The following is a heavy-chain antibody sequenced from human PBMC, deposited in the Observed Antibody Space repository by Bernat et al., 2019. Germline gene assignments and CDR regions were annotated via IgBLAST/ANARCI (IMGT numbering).Heavy chain of an antibody. Sequence: QVQLQQSGPGLVKPSETLSLTCTVSGGSISSYYWSWIRQPPGKGLEWIGYIYYSGSTNYNPSLKSRVTISVDTSKNQFSLKLSSVTAADTAVYYCARYSSSWSPAGDAFDIWGQGTMVTVSS. CDR3: ARYSSSWSPAGDAFDI. J-gene: IGHJ3*02. CDR2: IYYSGST. D-gene: IGHD6-13*01. CDR1: GGSISSYY. V-gene: IGHV4-59*01.